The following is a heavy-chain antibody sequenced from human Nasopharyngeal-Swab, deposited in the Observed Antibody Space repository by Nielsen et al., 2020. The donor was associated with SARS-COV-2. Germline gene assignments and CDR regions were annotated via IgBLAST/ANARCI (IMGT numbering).Heavy chain of an antibody. Sequence: ASVKVSCKASGYTFTSYAMHWVRQAPGQGLEWMGWINAGNGNTKYSQKFQGRVTITRDTSASTAYMELSSLRSEDTAVYYCARARFGVYYDSSGSRDAFDIWGQGTMVTVSS. V-gene: IGHV1-3*01. CDR1: GYTFTSYA. D-gene: IGHD3-22*01. CDR3: ARARFGVYYDSSGSRDAFDI. J-gene: IGHJ3*02. CDR2: INAGNGNT.